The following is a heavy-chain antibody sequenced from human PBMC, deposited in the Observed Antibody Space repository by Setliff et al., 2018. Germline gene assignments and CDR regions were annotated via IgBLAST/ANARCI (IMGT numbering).Heavy chain of an antibody. Sequence: ASVKVSCKASGFTLSDYFIHWVRQAPGQGLEWMGWINPNSGGTNYAQRSQGRVTMTRDTSISTAYMELNRLTSDDAAMYYCARAGGTYCSNGVCHNWFDPWGQGTLVTVSS. CDR2: INPNSGGT. D-gene: IGHD2-8*01. CDR1: GFTLSDYF. J-gene: IGHJ5*02. V-gene: IGHV1-2*02. CDR3: ARAGGTYCSNGVCHNWFDP.